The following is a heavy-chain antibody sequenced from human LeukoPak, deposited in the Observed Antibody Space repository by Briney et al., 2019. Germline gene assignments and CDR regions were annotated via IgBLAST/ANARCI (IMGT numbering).Heavy chain of an antibody. J-gene: IGHJ4*02. Sequence: PSETLSLTCTVSGGSISSGGYYWGWIRQPPGKGLEWIGYIYHSGSTYYNPSLKSRVTISVDRSKSQFSLKLSSVTAADTAVYYCAQRYCSSTSCYHFDYWGQGTLVTVSS. V-gene: IGHV4-30-2*01. CDR2: IYHSGST. D-gene: IGHD2-2*01. CDR1: GGSISSGGYY. CDR3: AQRYCSSTSCYHFDY.